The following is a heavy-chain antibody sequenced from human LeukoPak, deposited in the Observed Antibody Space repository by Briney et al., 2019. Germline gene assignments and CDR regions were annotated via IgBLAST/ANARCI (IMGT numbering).Heavy chain of an antibody. CDR1: GFTFSSYA. J-gene: IGHJ3*02. Sequence: PGGSLRLSCAASGFTFSSYAMHWVRQAPGKGLEWVAVISYDGSNKYYADSVKGRFTISRDNSKNTLYLQMNSLRAEDTAVYYCARPLRRFGEGGEAAFDIWGQGTMVTVSS. CDR2: ISYDGSNK. CDR3: ARPLRRFGEGGEAAFDI. V-gene: IGHV3-30-3*01. D-gene: IGHD3-10*01.